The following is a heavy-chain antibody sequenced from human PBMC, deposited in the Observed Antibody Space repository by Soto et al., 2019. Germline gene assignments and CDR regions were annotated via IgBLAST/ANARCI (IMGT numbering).Heavy chain of an antibody. CDR3: TGGYCTGGTCYSGYFQH. CDR2: IRSKANDYAT. D-gene: IGHD2-15*01. J-gene: IGHJ1*01. CDR1: GFTFSGST. V-gene: IGHV3-73*02. Sequence: EVQLVQSGGGLVQPGGSLKLSCAASGFTFSGSTVHWVRQASGEGLQWVGRIRSKANDYATTYIASVKGRFTISRDDSXXXXXLXXXXXXXXDTAVYYCTGGYCTGGTCYSGYFQHWGQGALVTVFS.